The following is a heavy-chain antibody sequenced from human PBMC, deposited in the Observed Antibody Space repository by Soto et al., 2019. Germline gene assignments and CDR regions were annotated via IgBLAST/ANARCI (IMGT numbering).Heavy chain of an antibody. CDR3: ARDGGYGTKGYAFDI. V-gene: IGHV4-31*03. J-gene: IGHJ3*02. CDR2: THASGVT. Sequence: QVQLQESGPGLVKPSQTLSLTCSVYGDSVTRCGHYCNWIRKHPGKGLEWVGYTHASGVTSYNPSLKSRLDLSVDMSKNEVSLKLTSVTAADTDVYFCARDGGYGTKGYAFDIWGQGTMVTVSS. D-gene: IGHD1-26*01. CDR1: GDSVTRCGHY.